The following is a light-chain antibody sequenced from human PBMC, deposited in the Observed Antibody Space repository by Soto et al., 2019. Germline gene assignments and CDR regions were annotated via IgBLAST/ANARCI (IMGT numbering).Light chain of an antibody. V-gene: IGLV6-57*04. J-gene: IGLJ2*01. CDR3: QSHDGINVI. CDR2: ENN. Sequence: NFMLTQPHSVSESPGKTVTISCTRTSAAIASSYVQWYQQRPGSAPTTVIYENNQRLSGVPDRFSGSIDSSSNSASLTISGLRTEDEADYYCQSHDGINVIFGGGTKLTVL. CDR1: SAAIASSY.